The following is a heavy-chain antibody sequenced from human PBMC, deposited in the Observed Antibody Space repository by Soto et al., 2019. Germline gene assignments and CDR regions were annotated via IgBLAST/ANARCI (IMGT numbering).Heavy chain of an antibody. D-gene: IGHD2-21*01. Sequence: EVQLVESGGGLVQPGRSLRLSCAASGFTFDDYAMHWVRQRPGKGLEWVSGIDWNSGSVDYAGSLKGRFTIYRDNADKALYLQMRSLRADDTALYDCVKGRGPYQVKDGMDVWGQGTTVTVSS. CDR2: IDWNSGSV. CDR3: VKGRGPYQVKDGMDV. J-gene: IGHJ6*02. V-gene: IGHV3-9*01. CDR1: GFTFDDYA.